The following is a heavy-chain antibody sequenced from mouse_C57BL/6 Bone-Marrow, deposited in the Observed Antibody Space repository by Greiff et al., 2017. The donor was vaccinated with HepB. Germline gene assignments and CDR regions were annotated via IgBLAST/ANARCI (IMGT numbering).Heavy chain of an antibody. CDR1: GYTFTSYW. Sequence: VQLQQSGAELVKPGASVKLSCKASGYTFTSYWMQWVKQRPGQGLEWIGEIDPSDSYTNYNQKFKGKATLTVDTSSSTAYMQLSSLTSEDSAVYYCARALNWDGAYWGQGTLVTVSA. V-gene: IGHV1-50*01. D-gene: IGHD4-1*01. CDR3: ARALNWDGAY. CDR2: IDPSDSYT. J-gene: IGHJ3*01.